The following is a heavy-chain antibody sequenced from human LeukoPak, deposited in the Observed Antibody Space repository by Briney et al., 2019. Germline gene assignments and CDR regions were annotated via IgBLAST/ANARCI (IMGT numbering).Heavy chain of an antibody. CDR2: IDWDDDK. D-gene: IGHD1-1*01. Sequence: SGPTLVKPTQTLTLTCTFSGFSLSTSGMRVNWIRQPPGKALEWLARIDWDDDKFYSTSLKTRLTISKGTSKNQVVLTMTNMDPVDTATYYCARTPNFYYYMDVWGKGTTVTVSS. CDR3: ARTPNFYYYMDV. V-gene: IGHV2-70*04. CDR1: GFSLSTSGMR. J-gene: IGHJ6*03.